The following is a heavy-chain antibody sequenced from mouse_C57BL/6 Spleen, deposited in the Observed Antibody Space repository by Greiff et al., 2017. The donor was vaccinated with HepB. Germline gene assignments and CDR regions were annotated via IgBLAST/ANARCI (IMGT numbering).Heavy chain of an antibody. CDR1: GYSITSGYY. J-gene: IGHJ3*01. D-gene: IGHD1-1*01. Sequence: VQLQQSGPGLVKPSQSLSLTCSVTGYSITSGYYWNWIRQFPGNKLEWMGYISYDGSNNYNPSLKNRISITRDTSKNQFFLKLNSVTTEDTATYYCARAGGSPWFAYWGQGTLVTVSA. CDR3: ARAGGSPWFAY. V-gene: IGHV3-6*01. CDR2: ISYDGSN.